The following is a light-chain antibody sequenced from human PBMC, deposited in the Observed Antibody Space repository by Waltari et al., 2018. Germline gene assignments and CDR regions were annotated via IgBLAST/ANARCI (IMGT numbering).Light chain of an antibody. CDR3: CSYAGDSLWV. V-gene: IGLV2-23*02. CDR2: DVT. CDR1: SSDIGSYNL. J-gene: IGLJ3*02. Sequence: QSALTQPASVSASPGQSITISCKGTSSDIGSYNLVSWYQQHPGKAPKVRIYDVTKRPSGVSNRFAGSKSGYTASLTVSGLQAEDESDYYCCSYAGDSLWVFGGGTKLTVL.